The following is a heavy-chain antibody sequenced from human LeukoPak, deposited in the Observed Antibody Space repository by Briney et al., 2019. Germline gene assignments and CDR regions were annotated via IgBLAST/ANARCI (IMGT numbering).Heavy chain of an antibody. D-gene: IGHD5-12*01. CDR3: ARYSGYDSDLDY. Sequence: GASVKVSCKASGYTFTSYDINWVRQATGQGLEWMGWMNPNSGNTGYAQKFQGRVTMIRNTSISTAYMELSSMRSEDTAVYYCARYSGYDSDLDYWGQGTLVTVSS. V-gene: IGHV1-8*01. J-gene: IGHJ4*02. CDR1: GYTFTSYD. CDR2: MNPNSGNT.